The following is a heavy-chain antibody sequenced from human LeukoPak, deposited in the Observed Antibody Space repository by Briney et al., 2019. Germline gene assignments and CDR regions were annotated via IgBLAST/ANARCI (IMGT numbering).Heavy chain of an antibody. CDR2: IKSKTDGGTT. J-gene: IGHJ3*02. V-gene: IGHV3-15*01. CDR3: TTAGGWYSSSWYTAFDI. Sequence: GGSLRLSCAASGFTFSNAWMSCVRQAPGKGLEWVGRIKSKTDGGTTDYAAPVKGRFTISRDDSKNTLYLQMNSLKTEDTAVYYCTTAGGWYSSSWYTAFDIWGQGTMVTVSS. D-gene: IGHD6-13*01. CDR1: GFTFSNAW.